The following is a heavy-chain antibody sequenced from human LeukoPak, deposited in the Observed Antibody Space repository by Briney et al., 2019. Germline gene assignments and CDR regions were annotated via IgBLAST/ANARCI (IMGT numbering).Heavy chain of an antibody. D-gene: IGHD3-10*01. CDR2: INHSGST. CDR1: GGSFSGYY. J-gene: IGHJ4*02. V-gene: IGHV4-34*01. Sequence: PSQTLSLTCAVYGGSFSGYYWSWIRQPPGKGLEWIGEINHSGSTNYNPSLKSRVTISVDTSKNHFSLRLTSVTAADTAVYYCAREGLGETYFEYWGRGILVTVSS. CDR3: AREGLGETYFEY.